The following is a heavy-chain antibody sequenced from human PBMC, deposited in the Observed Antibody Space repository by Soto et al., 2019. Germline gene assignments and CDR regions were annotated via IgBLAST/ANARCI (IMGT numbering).Heavy chain of an antibody. J-gene: IGHJ6*02. Sequence: SVKVSCKASGGTFSSYAISWVRQAPGQGLEWMGGIIPIFGTANYAQKFQGRVTITADKSTSTAYMELSSLRSEDTAVYYCARDPRGFYDIFNYYYGMDVWGQGTTVTV. CDR2: IIPIFGTA. D-gene: IGHD3-9*01. CDR3: ARDPRGFYDIFNYYYGMDV. V-gene: IGHV1-69*06. CDR1: GGTFSSYA.